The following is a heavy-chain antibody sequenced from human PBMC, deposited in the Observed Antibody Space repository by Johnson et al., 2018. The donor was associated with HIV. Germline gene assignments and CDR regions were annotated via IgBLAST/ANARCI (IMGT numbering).Heavy chain of an antibody. V-gene: IGHV3-30*04. CDR2: ISYDGSNK. D-gene: IGHD3-10*01. CDR1: GFTFSSYA. Sequence: VQLVESGGGVVPPGRSLRLSCAASGFTFSSYAMHWVRQAPGKGLEWVAVISYDGSNKYYADSVKGRFTISRDDSKNTLYLQMNSLKVKDTAVYYCTTDGLWFGDPSFDIWGQGTLVTVSS. CDR3: TTDGLWFGDPSFDI. J-gene: IGHJ3*02.